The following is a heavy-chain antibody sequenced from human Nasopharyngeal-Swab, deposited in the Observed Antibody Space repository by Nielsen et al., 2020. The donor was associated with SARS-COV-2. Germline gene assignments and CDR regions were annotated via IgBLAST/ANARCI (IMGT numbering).Heavy chain of an antibody. Sequence: ESLKISCAASGFTFSSYWMSWVRQAPGKGLEWVANIKQDGSEKYYVDSVKGRFTISRDNAKNSLYLQMNSLRAEDTAVYYCARRDRYCSGGSCYGENAFDIWGQGTMVTVSS. CDR1: GFTFSSYW. D-gene: IGHD2-15*01. J-gene: IGHJ3*02. CDR3: ARRDRYCSGGSCYGENAFDI. V-gene: IGHV3-7*03. CDR2: IKQDGSEK.